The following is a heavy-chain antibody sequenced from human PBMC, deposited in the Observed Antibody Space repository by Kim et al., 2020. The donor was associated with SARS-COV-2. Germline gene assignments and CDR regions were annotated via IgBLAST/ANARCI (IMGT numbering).Heavy chain of an antibody. CDR1: GGSISGFY. V-gene: IGHV4-4*07. J-gene: IGHJ3*02. CDR2: VSGSGNT. D-gene: IGHD5-18*01. CDR3: VREGGYTYGSWAGFDI. Sequence: SETLSLTCTVSGGSISGFYWSWVRHPAGKGLEWIGHVSGSGNTKYNPSLKSRVTVSVDTSKNQFSLQLNSVSAADTALYFCVREGGYTYGSWAGFDIWG.